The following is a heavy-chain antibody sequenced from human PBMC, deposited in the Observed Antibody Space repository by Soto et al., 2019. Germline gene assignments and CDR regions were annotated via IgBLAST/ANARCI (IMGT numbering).Heavy chain of an antibody. CDR2: ISWNSGSI. V-gene: IGHV3-9*02. Sequence: GGSLRLSCAASGFTSDDYAMHWVRQAPGKGLEWVSGISWNSGSIGYADSVKGRFTISRDNAKNSLYLQMNSLRAEDTALYYCAKATDTLRYFDWLWGGFDPWGQGTLITVSS. D-gene: IGHD3-9*01. CDR1: GFTSDDYA. J-gene: IGHJ5*02. CDR3: AKATDTLRYFDWLWGGFDP.